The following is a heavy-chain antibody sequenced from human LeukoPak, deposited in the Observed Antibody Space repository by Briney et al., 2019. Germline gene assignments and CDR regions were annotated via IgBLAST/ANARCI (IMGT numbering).Heavy chain of an antibody. CDR3: AKSNGYGLIDI. CDR2: IHHSGST. J-gene: IGHJ3*02. V-gene: IGHV4-34*01. CDR1: GGSFSGYN. D-gene: IGHD3-22*01. Sequence: SETLSLTCAVYGGSFSGYNWSWIRQPPGKGLERIGEIHHSGSTNYNPSLKSRVTMSVDMSRNQFSLKLSSVTAADTAVYYCAKSNGYGLIDIWGQGTMVTVSS.